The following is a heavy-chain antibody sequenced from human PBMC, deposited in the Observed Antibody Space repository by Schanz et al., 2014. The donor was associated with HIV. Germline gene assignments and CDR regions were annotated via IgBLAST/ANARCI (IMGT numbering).Heavy chain of an antibody. D-gene: IGHD4-17*01. CDR2: ISYDGSNK. CDR3: AKGARAHKVTTGVDV. Sequence: QVQLVESGGGVVQPGRSLRLSCAASGFTFSSYGMHWVRQAPGKGLEWVAVISYDGSNKYYADSVKGRFTISRDISKNTLYLQMNSLRAEDTAVYYCAKGARAHKVTTGVDVWGPGTTVTVSS. J-gene: IGHJ6*02. V-gene: IGHV3-30*18. CDR1: GFTFSSYG.